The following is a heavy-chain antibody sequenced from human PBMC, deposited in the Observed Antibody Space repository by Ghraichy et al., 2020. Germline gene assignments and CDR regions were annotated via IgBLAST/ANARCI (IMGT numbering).Heavy chain of an antibody. V-gene: IGHV1-69*13. CDR1: GGTFSSYA. J-gene: IGHJ3*02. Sequence: SVKVSCKASGGTFSSYAISWVRQAPGQGLEWMGGIIPIFGTANYAQKFQGRVTITADESTSTAYMELSSLRSEDTAVYYCVSGSGGSYYYGAFDIWGQGTMVTVSS. CDR2: IIPIFGTA. D-gene: IGHD2-15*01. CDR3: VSGSGGSYYYGAFDI.